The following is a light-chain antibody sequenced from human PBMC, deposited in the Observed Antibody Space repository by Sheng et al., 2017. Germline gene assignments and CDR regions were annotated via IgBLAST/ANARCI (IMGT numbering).Light chain of an antibody. Sequence: NFMLTQTHSVSESPGKTVTISCTRSSGSIASNYVQWYQQRPGSSPTTVIYEDNQRPSGVPDRFSGSIDSSSNSASLTISGLQTEDEADYYCQSYDSSGYVVFRGGTKLTVL. CDR1: SGSIASNY. CDR2: EDN. CDR3: QSYDSSGYVV. V-gene: IGLV6-57*01. J-gene: IGLJ2*01.